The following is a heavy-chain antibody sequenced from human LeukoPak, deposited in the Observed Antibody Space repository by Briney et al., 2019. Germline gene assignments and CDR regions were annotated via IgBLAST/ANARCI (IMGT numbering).Heavy chain of an antibody. CDR3: ARGRYSSYWYPFVMDY. CDR2: ISGYNGNT. J-gene: IGHJ4*02. D-gene: IGHD6-13*01. V-gene: IGHV1-18*01. CDR1: GYTFTSYG. Sequence: GASVKVSCKASGYTFTSYGISWVRQAPGQGLEWMGWISGYNGNTNYAQKLQGRVTMTTDPSTSTAYMELGSLRSDDTAVYYCARGRYSSYWYPFVMDYWGQGTLVTLSS.